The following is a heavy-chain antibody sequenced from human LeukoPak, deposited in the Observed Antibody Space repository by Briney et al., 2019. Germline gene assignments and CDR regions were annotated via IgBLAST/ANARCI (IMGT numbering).Heavy chain of an antibody. Sequence: GGSLRLSCAASGFTFSSYGMHWVRLAPGKGLEWVSHISSSATNIYYADSVKGRFTISRDNAKNSLYLQTNSLRAEDTAVYYCAKEGSYDALDIWGQGTMVTVSS. D-gene: IGHD1-26*01. CDR2: ISSSATNI. CDR3: AKEGSYDALDI. V-gene: IGHV3-48*04. CDR1: GFTFSSYG. J-gene: IGHJ3*02.